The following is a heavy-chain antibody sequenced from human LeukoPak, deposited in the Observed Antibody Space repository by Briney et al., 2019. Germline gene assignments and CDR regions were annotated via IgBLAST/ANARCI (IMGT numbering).Heavy chain of an antibody. CDR1: GFTFSSYW. CDR3: ARDLGIAARPTFDS. V-gene: IGHV3-7*01. CDR2: IKHDGSDT. J-gene: IGHJ4*02. Sequence: GGSLRLSCAASGFTFSSYWMSWVRQAPGKGLEWVANIKHDGSDTNYVDSVKGRFTISRDNAKNSLYLQMNSLRAEDTAVYYCARDLGIAARPTFDSWGQGTLVTVSS. D-gene: IGHD6-6*01.